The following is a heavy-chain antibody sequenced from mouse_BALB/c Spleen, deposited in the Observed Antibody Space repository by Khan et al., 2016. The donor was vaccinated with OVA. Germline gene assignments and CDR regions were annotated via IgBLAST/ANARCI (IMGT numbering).Heavy chain of an antibody. CDR2: IWRYGHT. D-gene: IGHD2-1*01. CDR1: GFSLTSYG. Sequence: QVQLKESGPGLVAPSQSLSITCTISGFSLTSYGVHWVRQPPGKGLEWLVVIWRYGHTTYNSALKSRLSISKDNSKGQVFLKMHSLQTADTAMYSWARHGYYGNYGPYFDVWGAGTTVTVSS. CDR3: ARHGYYGNYGPYFDV. V-gene: IGHV2-6-1*01. J-gene: IGHJ1*01.